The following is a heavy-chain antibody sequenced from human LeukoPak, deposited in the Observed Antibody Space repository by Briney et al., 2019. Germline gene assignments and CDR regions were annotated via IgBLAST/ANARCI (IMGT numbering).Heavy chain of an antibody. D-gene: IGHD3-22*01. J-gene: IGHJ6*02. Sequence: GGSLRLSCTAAGFTFGDYAMSWFRQASGKRLECVFRIRSKANSYATAYAASVKGRVTNSRDDTKNTAYLQMNSLKTEDTAVYYCTRQKTYYYDSSGYSCCHYGMDVWGQGTTVTVSS. V-gene: IGHV3-73*01. CDR3: TRQKTYYYDSSGYSCCHYGMDV. CDR1: GFTFGDYA. CDR2: IRSKANSYAT.